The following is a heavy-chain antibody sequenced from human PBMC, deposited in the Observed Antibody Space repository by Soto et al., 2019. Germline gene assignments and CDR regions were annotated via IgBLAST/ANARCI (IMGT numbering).Heavy chain of an antibody. V-gene: IGHV3-64*01. J-gene: IGHJ3*02. CDR1: GFTFSSYA. Sequence: GGSLRLSCAASGFTFSSYAMHWVRQAPGKGLEYVSAISSNGGSTYYANSVKGRFTISRDNSKNTLYLQMGSLRAEDMAVYYCARRLAMVRGVTRNGAFDIWGQGTMVTVS. CDR2: ISSNGGST. CDR3: ARRLAMVRGVTRNGAFDI. D-gene: IGHD3-10*01.